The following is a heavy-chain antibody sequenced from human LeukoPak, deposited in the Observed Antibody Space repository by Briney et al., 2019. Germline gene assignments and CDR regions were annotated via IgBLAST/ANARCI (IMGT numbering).Heavy chain of an antibody. CDR1: GGSISSYY. Sequence: SETLSLTCTVSGGSISSYYWSWIRQPAGKGLEWIGRIYTSGSTNYNPSLKSRVTISVDKSKNQFSLKLSSVTAADTAVYYCARDSVSSPYYYYMDVWGKGTTVTVSS. D-gene: IGHD2-2*01. CDR3: ARDSVSSPYYYYMDV. V-gene: IGHV4-4*07. CDR2: IYTSGST. J-gene: IGHJ6*03.